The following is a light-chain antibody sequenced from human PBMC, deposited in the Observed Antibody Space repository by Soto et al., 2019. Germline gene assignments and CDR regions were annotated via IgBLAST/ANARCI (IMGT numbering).Light chain of an antibody. Sequence: QSDLTQPAYVSGSPGQSITISCTGTSIDVVGYNYVSWYQQHPGKAPKLMIYDVSNRPSGVSNRFSGSKSGNTASLTISGLQAEDEADYYCSSYTSSSTRVFGTGTKVTV. V-gene: IGLV2-14*01. CDR2: DVS. CDR3: SSYTSSSTRV. J-gene: IGLJ1*01. CDR1: SIDVVGYNY.